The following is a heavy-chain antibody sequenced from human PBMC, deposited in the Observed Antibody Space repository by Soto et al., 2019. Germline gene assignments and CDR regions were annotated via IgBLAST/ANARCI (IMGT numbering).Heavy chain of an antibody. CDR3: ANPGHQLLLWYFDY. J-gene: IGHJ4*02. Sequence: GGSLRLSCAASGFTFSSYAMSWVRQAPGKGLEWVSAISGSGGSTYYADSVKGRFTISRDNSKNTLYLQMNSLRAEDTAVYYCANPGHQLLLWYFDYWGQGTLVTVSS. V-gene: IGHV3-23*01. CDR2: ISGSGGST. CDR1: GFTFSSYA. D-gene: IGHD2-2*01.